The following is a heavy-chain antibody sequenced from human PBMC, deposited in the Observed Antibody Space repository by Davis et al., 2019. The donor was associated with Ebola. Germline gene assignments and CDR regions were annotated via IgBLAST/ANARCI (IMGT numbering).Heavy chain of an antibody. CDR3: AKGTTPDP. CDR1: GFTFTSYA. CDR2: ISYDGSDK. J-gene: IGHJ5*02. Sequence: GGSLRLSCVASGFTFTSYAMSWVCQATGKGLERVAVISYDGSDKYYGDSVKGRFTISRDNSKNTLYLQMNSLRAEDTAVYYCAKGTTPDPWGQGTLVTVSS. V-gene: IGHV3-30*04. D-gene: IGHD4-11*01.